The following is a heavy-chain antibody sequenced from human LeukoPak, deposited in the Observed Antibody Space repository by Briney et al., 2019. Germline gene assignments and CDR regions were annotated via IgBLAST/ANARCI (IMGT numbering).Heavy chain of an antibody. V-gene: IGHV4-31*03. CDR2: IYYSGST. CDR1: GGSVSSGSYY. D-gene: IGHD3-10*01. J-gene: IGHJ4*02. CDR3: ARLHYYGSGMWDY. Sequence: SETLSLTCTVSGGSVSSGSYYWSWIRQHPGKGLEWIGYIYYSGSTYYNPSLKSRVTISVDTSKNQFSLKLSSVTAADTAVYYCARLHYYGSGMWDYWGQGTLVTVSS.